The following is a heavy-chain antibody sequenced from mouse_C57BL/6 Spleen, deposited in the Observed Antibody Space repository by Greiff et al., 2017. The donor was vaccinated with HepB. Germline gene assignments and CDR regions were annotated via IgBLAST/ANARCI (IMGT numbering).Heavy chain of an antibody. J-gene: IGHJ1*03. Sequence: VKLMESGAELARPGASVKLSCKASGYTFTSYGISWVKQRTGQGLEWIGEIYPRSGNTYYNEKFKGKATLTADKSSSTAYMELRSLTSEDSAVYFCARVYDYDYWYFDVWGTGTTVTVSS. CDR2: IYPRSGNT. CDR3: ARVYDYDYWYFDV. D-gene: IGHD2-4*01. V-gene: IGHV1-81*01. CDR1: GYTFTSYG.